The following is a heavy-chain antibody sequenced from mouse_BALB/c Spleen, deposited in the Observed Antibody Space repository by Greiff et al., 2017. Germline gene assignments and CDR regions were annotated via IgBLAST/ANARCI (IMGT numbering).Heavy chain of an antibody. Sequence: EVQGVESGGGLVQPGGSRKLSCAASGFTFSSFGMHWVRQAPEKGLEWVAYISSGSSTIYYADTVKGRFTISRDNPKNTLFLQMTSLRSEDTAMYYCARWSLYAMDYWGQGTSVTVSS. J-gene: IGHJ4*01. CDR1: GFTFSSFG. CDR2: ISSGSSTI. V-gene: IGHV5-17*02. CDR3: ARWSLYAMDY.